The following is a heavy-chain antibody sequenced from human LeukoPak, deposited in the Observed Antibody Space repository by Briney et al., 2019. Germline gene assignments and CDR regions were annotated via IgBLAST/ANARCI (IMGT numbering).Heavy chain of an antibody. D-gene: IGHD6-19*01. V-gene: IGHV4-39*07. CDR1: GGSISSSSYY. CDR2: MSYSGST. CDR3: AGKAVAGPYFDY. Sequence: PSETLSLTCTVSGGSISSSSYYWGWIRQPPGKGLEWIGSMSYSGSTNYNPSLKSRVSISVDTSKNQFSLKLTSVTAADTAVYYCAGKAVAGPYFDYWGQGTLVTVSS. J-gene: IGHJ4*02.